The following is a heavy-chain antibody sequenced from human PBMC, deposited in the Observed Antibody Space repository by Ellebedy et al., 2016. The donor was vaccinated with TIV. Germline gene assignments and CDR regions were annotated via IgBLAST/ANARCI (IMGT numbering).Heavy chain of an antibody. V-gene: IGHV3-7*01. J-gene: IGHJ4*02. CDR1: GFTFRNYC. D-gene: IGHD2-8*01. CDR3: AREAINYGTNSYYFDY. CDR2: IKQDGSEK. Sequence: PGGSLGLSCAASGFTFRNYCMSWVRQAPGKGLEWVANIKQDGSEKNYVDSVKGRFTISRDNAKNSLSLQMNSLRAEDTAVYYCAREAINYGTNSYYFDYWGQGTLVAVSS.